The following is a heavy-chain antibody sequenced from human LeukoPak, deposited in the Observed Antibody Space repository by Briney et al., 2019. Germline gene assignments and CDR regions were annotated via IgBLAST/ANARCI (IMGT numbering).Heavy chain of an antibody. Sequence: GGSLRLSCAASGFNFNPYWMHWVRQAPGKGLVWVARINSDGRSTNYADPVKGRFTISRDNAKNTLYLQMNSLRAEDTAVYFCARACCSWDAFDLWGQGAMVTVSS. D-gene: IGHD2-21*01. CDR1: GFNFNPYW. V-gene: IGHV3-74*01. J-gene: IGHJ3*01. CDR2: INSDGRST. CDR3: ARACCSWDAFDL.